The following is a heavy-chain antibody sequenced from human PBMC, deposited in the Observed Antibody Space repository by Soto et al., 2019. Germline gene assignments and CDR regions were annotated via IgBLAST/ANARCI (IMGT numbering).Heavy chain of an antibody. CDR2: INPDTGST. J-gene: IGHJ6*02. CDR3: ARDPNFSLYFHYYGMDV. V-gene: IGHV1-46*01. CDR1: GYTFTTYY. Sequence: QVQLVQSGAEVKKPGASVKISCKASGYTFTTYYLHWVRQAPGQGLEWMGIINPDTGSTSSAQNFRGRVSVTRDTSTSTVYMELYSLSSEDTAVYYCARDPNFSLYFHYYGMDVWGQGTTVTVSS.